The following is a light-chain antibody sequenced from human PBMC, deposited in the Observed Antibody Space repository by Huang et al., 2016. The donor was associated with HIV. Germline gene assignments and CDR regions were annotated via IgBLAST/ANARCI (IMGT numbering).Light chain of an antibody. Sequence: DIQMTQSPSSLSASVGDRVTITCRASQSISSYLNWYQQKPGKAPKLLIYAASSLQSCSPSRLSGSGSVTDFTLTISSLQPEDFATYYCQQSYSTPRYTFGQGTKLEIK. J-gene: IGKJ2*01. CDR3: QQSYSTPRYT. V-gene: IGKV1-39*01. CDR1: QSISSY. CDR2: AAS.